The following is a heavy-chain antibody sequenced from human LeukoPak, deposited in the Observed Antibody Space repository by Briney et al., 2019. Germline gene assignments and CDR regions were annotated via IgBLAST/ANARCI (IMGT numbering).Heavy chain of an antibody. D-gene: IGHD5-18*01. V-gene: IGHV3-72*01. CDR1: GFTFSDHY. J-gene: IGHJ4*02. Sequence: GGSLRLSCAASGFTFSDHYMDWVRQAPGKGLEWVGRSTNKANRYTTEYAASVQGRFTISRDDSKNSLYLQMNNLKTEDTAVYYCTTGLLGDTAMVYYFDYWGQGTLVTVPS. CDR2: STNKANRYTT. CDR3: TTGLLGDTAMVYYFDY.